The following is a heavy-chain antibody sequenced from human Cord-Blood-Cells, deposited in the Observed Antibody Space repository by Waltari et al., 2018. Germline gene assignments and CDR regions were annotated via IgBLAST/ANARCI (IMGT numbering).Heavy chain of an antibody. CDR3: ARVVTGFFDY. V-gene: IGHV3-53*02. D-gene: IGHD2-21*02. CDR1: GFTVSSNY. J-gene: IGHJ4*02. Sequence: EVQLVETGGGLIQPGGSLRLSCAASGFTVSSNYMSWVRQAPGKGLVWVSVIYSGGSTYYADAVKGRFTISRDNSKNTLYLQMNSLRVEDTAVYYCARVVTGFFDYWGQGTLVTVSS. CDR2: IYSGGST.